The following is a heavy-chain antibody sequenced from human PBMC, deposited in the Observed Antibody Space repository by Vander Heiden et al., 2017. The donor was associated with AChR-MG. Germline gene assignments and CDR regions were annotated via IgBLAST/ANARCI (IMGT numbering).Heavy chain of an antibody. D-gene: IGHD4-17*01. CDR2: ISYDGSNK. V-gene: IGHV3-30-3*01. CDR1: GFTASSYA. CDR3: ARQAYGDSD. Sequence: QVQLVESGGGVVQPGRSLRLPCAASGFTASSYAMHWVRQAPGKGLEWVAVISYDGSNKYYADSVKGRFTISRDNSKNTLYLQMNSLRAEDTAVYYCARQAYGDSDWGQGTLVTVSS. J-gene: IGHJ4*02.